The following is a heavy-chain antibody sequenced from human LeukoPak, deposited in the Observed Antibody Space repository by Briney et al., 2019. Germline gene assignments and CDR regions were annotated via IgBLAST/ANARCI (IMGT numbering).Heavy chain of an antibody. V-gene: IGHV1-2*02. CDR1: GYTFTGYY. D-gene: IGHD5-12*01. CDR2: INPNSGGS. Sequence: ASVKVSCKASGYTFTGYYIHWVRQAPGQGLEWMGWINPNSGGSNYAQKFQGRVTLTRDTSINTAYMELRRLSTDDTAVYYCARDRMGGYSGYDLDYWGQGTPVTV. J-gene: IGHJ4*02. CDR3: ARDRMGGYSGYDLDY.